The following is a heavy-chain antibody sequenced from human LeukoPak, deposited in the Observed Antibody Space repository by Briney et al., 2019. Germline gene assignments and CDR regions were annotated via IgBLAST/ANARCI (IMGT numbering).Heavy chain of an antibody. V-gene: IGHV4-39*01. D-gene: IGHD6-19*01. CDR2: IYYSGST. Sequence: SETLSLTCTVSGGSISSSSYYWGWIRQPPGKGLECIGTIYYSGSTYYNPSLKSRVTIPVDTSKNQFSLRLSSVTAADTAVYYCARLKAGYWYFDLWGRGTLVTVSS. CDR1: GGSISSSSYY. CDR3: ARLKAGYWYFDL. J-gene: IGHJ2*01.